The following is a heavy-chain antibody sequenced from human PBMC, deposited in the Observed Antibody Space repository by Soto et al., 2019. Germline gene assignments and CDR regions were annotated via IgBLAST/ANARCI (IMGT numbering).Heavy chain of an antibody. CDR3: ARGESGYDSYYYYYMDV. CDR2: IYSGGST. J-gene: IGHJ6*03. Sequence: GGSLRLSCAASGFTVSSNYMSWVRQAPGKGLEWVSVIYSGGSTYYADSVKGRFTISRHNSKNTLYLQMNSLRAEDTAVYYCARGESGYDSYYYYYMDVWGKGTTVTVSS. D-gene: IGHD5-12*01. V-gene: IGHV3-53*04. CDR1: GFTVSSNY.